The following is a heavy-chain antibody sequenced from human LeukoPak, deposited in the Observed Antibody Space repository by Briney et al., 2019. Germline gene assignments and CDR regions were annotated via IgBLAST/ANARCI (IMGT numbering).Heavy chain of an antibody. D-gene: IGHD1-14*01. J-gene: IGHJ3*01. CDR3: ARGITLEEAFDV. V-gene: IGHV3-74*01. Sequence: AGGSLRLSCAASRFTFSNYWMHWVRQAPGKGLVWVARINSDGTTRNYADSLKGRFTISRDNAKNTLNLQMNSLRADDAAVYYCARGITLEEAFDVWGQGTMVTVSS. CDR2: INSDGTTR. CDR1: RFTFSNYW.